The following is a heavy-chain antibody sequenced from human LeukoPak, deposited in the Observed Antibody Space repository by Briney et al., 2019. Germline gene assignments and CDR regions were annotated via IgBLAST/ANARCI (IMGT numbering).Heavy chain of an antibody. J-gene: IGHJ4*02. CDR2: INHSGST. D-gene: IGHD3-16*01. Sequence: SETLSLTCAVYGGSFSGYYWSWIRQPPGKGLEWIGEINHSGSTNYNPSLKSRVTISVDTSKNQFSLKLSSVTAADTAVYYCARVRYYDYVWGSSYTSAFDYWGQGTLVTVSS. V-gene: IGHV4-34*01. CDR3: ARVRYYDYVWGSSYTSAFDY. CDR1: GGSFSGYY.